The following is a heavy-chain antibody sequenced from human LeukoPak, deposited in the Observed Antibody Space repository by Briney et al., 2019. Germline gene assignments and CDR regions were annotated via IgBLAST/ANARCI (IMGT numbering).Heavy chain of an antibody. CDR2: IIPSFGTA. CDR3: ARDRPGRYCSTTSCYNASPFDP. Sequence: SVKVSCKASRGTFSSYAISWVRQAPGQGLEWMGRIIPSFGTANYTQKFQGRVTITADESTSTAYMELSSLRSEDTAVYYCARDRPGRYCSTTSCYNASPFDPWGQGTLVTVSS. V-gene: IGHV1-69*13. D-gene: IGHD2-2*02. CDR1: RGTFSSYA. J-gene: IGHJ5*02.